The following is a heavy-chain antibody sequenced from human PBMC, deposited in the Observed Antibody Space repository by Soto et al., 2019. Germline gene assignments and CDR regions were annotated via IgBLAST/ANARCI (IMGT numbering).Heavy chain of an antibody. D-gene: IGHD6-13*01. Sequence: QVQLVQSGGEVKKPGASVRVSCRASGYTFPTYGIAWVRQAPGQGLEWMGWISVYNGFTHYAQKFRGRVTVTTETSTSTVHMELRSLSSDDTAVYYCAREFEGHSSSWPFYYWGQGTLVTVSA. CDR2: ISVYNGFT. J-gene: IGHJ4*02. CDR3: AREFEGHSSSWPFYY. V-gene: IGHV1-18*01. CDR1: GYTFPTYG.